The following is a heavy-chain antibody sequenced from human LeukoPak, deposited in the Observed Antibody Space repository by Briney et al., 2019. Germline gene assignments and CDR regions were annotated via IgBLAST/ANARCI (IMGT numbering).Heavy chain of an antibody. CDR2: ISYDGSNK. CDR1: GFTFSSYA. V-gene: IGHV3-30-3*01. Sequence: PGRSLRLSCAASGFTFSSYAMHWVRQAPGKGLEWVAVISYDGSNKYYADSVKGRFTISRDNSKNTLYLQMNSLRAEDTAVYYCARDHGGWWYTGQGYWGQGTLVTVSS. D-gene: IGHD2-15*01. J-gene: IGHJ4*02. CDR3: ARDHGGWWYTGQGY.